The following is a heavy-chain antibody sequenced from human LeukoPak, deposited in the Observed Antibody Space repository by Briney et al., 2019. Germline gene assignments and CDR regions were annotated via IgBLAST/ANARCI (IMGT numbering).Heavy chain of an antibody. CDR3: ARDTLGPLYYGMDV. V-gene: IGHV3-74*01. D-gene: IGHD2-15*01. Sequence: PGGSLRLSCAASGFTFSIYYMHWVRQAPGKGLEWVSAISGSGGSTYYADSVKGRFTISRDDAKNTLYLQMNSLRAEDTAVYYCARDTLGPLYYGMDVWGQGTTVTVSS. CDR1: GFTFSIYY. CDR2: ISGSGGST. J-gene: IGHJ6*02.